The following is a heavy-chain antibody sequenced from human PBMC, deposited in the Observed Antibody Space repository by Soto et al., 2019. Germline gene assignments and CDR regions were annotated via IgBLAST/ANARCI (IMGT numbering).Heavy chain of an antibody. Sequence: ASVKVSCKASGYTFTSYGISWVRQAPGQGLEWMGWISAYNGNTNYAQKLQGRVTMTTDTSTSTAYMELRSLRSDDTAVYYCARVFYYDSSAEDGFDIWGQGTMVTVSS. CDR2: ISAYNGNT. J-gene: IGHJ3*02. D-gene: IGHD3-22*01. CDR3: ARVFYYDSSAEDGFDI. CDR1: GYTFTSYG. V-gene: IGHV1-18*01.